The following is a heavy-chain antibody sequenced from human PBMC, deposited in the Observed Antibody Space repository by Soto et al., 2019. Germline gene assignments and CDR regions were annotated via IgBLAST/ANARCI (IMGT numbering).Heavy chain of an antibody. V-gene: IGHV3-33*01. J-gene: IGHJ4*02. CDR2: IWYDGSNK. Sequence: AGGSLRLSCAASGFTFSSYGMHWVRQAPGKELEWVAVIWYDGSNKYYADYVKGRFTISRDNSKNTLYLQMNSLRAEDTAVYYCARGLDEATINYYYFDYWGQGTLVTVSS. CDR1: GFTFSSYG. CDR3: ARGLDEATINYYYFDY. D-gene: IGHD5-12*01.